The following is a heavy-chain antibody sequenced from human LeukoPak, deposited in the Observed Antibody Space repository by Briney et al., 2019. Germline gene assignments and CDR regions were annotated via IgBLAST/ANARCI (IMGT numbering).Heavy chain of an antibody. CDR2: IYYSGRT. CDR3: ARPEGGSLAAAFGY. D-gene: IGHD6-13*01. J-gene: IGHJ4*02. Sequence: SETLSLTCSVSGGSVSSSSHYWGWIRQPPGKGLEWIGSIYYSGRTNYNPSFNPSLKSRATISVDTSKNQSSLKLSSVTAADTAVYYCARPEGGSLAAAFGYWGQGTLVTVSS. V-gene: IGHV4-39*01. CDR1: GGSVSSSSHY.